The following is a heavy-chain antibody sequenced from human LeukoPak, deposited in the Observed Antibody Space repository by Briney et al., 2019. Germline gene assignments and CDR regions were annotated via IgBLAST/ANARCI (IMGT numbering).Heavy chain of an antibody. Sequence: GGSLRLSCEASGFTFSSYWMSWVRQAPGKGLEWVANIKTDGSEKYYVDSVKGRFTIFRDNSKNTLYLQINSLRAEDTAVYYCAKVGRDYGDFFYFDYWGQGTLVTVSS. D-gene: IGHD4-17*01. V-gene: IGHV3-7*03. CDR3: AKVGRDYGDFFYFDY. CDR1: GFTFSSYW. CDR2: IKTDGSEK. J-gene: IGHJ4*02.